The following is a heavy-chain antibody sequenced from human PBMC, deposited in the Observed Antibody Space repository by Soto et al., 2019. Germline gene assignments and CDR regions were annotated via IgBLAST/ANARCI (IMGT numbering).Heavy chain of an antibody. V-gene: IGHV3-66*01. Sequence: EVQLVESGGGLVQPGGSLRLSCAASGFTVSSNYMSWVRQAPGKGLEWVSVIYSGGSTYYADSVKGRCTISRDNSKNTLDLQMNSLRGEDTAVYYCARGSVGSYCWDYMGVWGKGTTVTVSS. CDR3: ARGSVGSYCWDYMGV. J-gene: IGHJ6*03. D-gene: IGHD2-8*02. CDR1: GFTVSSNY. CDR2: IYSGGST.